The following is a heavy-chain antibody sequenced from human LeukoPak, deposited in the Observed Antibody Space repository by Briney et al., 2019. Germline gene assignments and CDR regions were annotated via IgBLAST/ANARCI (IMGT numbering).Heavy chain of an antibody. J-gene: IGHJ4*02. CDR3: ARIDGYFGRGYLDL. V-gene: IGHV4-39*01. D-gene: IGHD3-10*02. Sequence: SETLSLTCSVSGGSINNIYYWGWIRQPPGKGLEWSGSVYYSGSTFYNLSLESRISISVDTSSNQFSLMLSSVTAADTAVYYCARIDGYFGRGYLDLWRPGTSVTVSS. CDR1: GGSINNIYY. CDR2: VYYSGST.